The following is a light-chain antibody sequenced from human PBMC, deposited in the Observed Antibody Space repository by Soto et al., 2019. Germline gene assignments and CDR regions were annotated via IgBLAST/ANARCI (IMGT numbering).Light chain of an antibody. V-gene: IGKV3-20*01. J-gene: IGKJ1*01. CDR3: QQYGSSGT. CDR2: GAS. CDR1: QSVINNY. Sequence: EIVLTQSPGTLSLSPGEIANLSCSASQSVINNYLAWYQQKPGQAPRLLIYGASNRATGIPDRFSGSGSGTDFTLTISRLEPEDFAVYYCQQYGSSGTFGQGTKVDI.